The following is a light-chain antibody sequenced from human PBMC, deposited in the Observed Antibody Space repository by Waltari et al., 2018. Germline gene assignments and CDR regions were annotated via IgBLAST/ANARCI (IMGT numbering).Light chain of an antibody. V-gene: IGKV4-1*01. CDR1: QTILYTSNTKNT. CDR3: QQYFSPPFT. CDR2: CAS. Sequence: DIVMTQSPDSLGASLGERATINCKSSQTILYTSNTKNTLAWFQHKRGQPPRLLISCASTLHTGVPVRFSGSGSETEFNLTISSLQAEDLAVYFCQQYFSPPFTFGPGTTVDV. J-gene: IGKJ3*01.